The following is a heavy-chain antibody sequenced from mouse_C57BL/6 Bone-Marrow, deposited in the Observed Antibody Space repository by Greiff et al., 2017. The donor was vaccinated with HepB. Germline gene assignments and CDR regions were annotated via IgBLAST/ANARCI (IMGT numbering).Heavy chain of an antibody. D-gene: IGHD2-4*01. CDR1: GFTFSSYG. J-gene: IGHJ3*01. CDR2: ISSGGSYT. V-gene: IGHV5-6*01. CDR3: ARHPYYDAWCAY. Sequence: EVQVVESGGDLVKPGGSLKLSCAASGFTFSSYGMSWVRQTPDKRLEWVATISSGGSYTYYPDSVKGRFTISRDNAKNTLYLQVSSLKSEDTAMYYCARHPYYDAWCAYWGQGTLVTVSA.